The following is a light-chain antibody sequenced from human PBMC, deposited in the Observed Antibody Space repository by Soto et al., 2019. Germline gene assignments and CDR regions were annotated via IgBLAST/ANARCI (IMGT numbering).Light chain of an antibody. CDR2: EGF. CDR1: SNDVGTYNL. CDR3: SSYAGSTTYV. V-gene: IGLV2-23*01. Sequence: QSALTQPVYVSGSPGQSLTLSCTGTSNDVGTYNLVSWYQQHPGKAHKLIIFEGFKRPSGVSNRFSGSKSGNTASLTISGLQAEDEADYYCSSYAGSTTYVFGTGTKVTVL. J-gene: IGLJ1*01.